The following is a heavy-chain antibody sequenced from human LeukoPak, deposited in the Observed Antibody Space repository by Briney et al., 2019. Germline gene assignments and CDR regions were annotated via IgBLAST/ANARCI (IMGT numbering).Heavy chain of an antibody. D-gene: IGHD3-9*01. CDR2: INHSGST. J-gene: IGHJ6*02. V-gene: IGHV4-34*01. CDR1: GGSFSGYY. CDR3: ARGLHYNILTGGMDV. Sequence: PSETLSLTCAVYGGSFSGYYWSWIRQPPGKGLEWIGEINHSGSTNYNPSLKSRVTVSVDTSKKQFSLNLRSVTAADTAVYYCARGLHYNILTGGMDVWGQGTTVIVSS.